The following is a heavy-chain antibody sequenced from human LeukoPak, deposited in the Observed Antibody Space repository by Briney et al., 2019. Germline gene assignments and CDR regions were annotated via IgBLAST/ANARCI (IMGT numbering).Heavy chain of an antibody. J-gene: IGHJ3*02. CDR2: ISAYNGNT. CDR3: ARSHYYDSSGSEADFDI. Sequence: GASVKVSCKASGYTFTSCGISWVRQAPGQGLEWMGWISAYNGNTNYAQKLQGRVTMTTDTSTSTAYMELRSLRSDDTAVYYCARSHYYDSSGSEADFDIWGQGTMVTVSS. V-gene: IGHV1-18*01. CDR1: GYTFTSCG. D-gene: IGHD3-22*01.